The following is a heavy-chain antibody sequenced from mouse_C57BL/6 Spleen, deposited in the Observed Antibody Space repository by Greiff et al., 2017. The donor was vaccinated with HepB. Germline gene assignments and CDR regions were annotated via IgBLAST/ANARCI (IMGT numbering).Heavy chain of an antibody. CDR2: IDPETGGT. D-gene: IGHD2-2*01. CDR1: GYTFTDYE. V-gene: IGHV1-15*01. J-gene: IGHJ4*01. CDR3: KLVTTDYAMDY. Sequence: QVQLKQSGAELVRPGASVTLSCKASGYTFTDYEMHWVKQTPVHGLEWIGAIDPETGGTAYNQKFKGKAILTADKSSSTAYMELRSLTSEDSAVYYCKLVTTDYAMDYWGQGTSVTVSS.